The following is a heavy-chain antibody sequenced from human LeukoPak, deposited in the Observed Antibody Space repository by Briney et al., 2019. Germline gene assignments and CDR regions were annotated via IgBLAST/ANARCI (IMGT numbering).Heavy chain of an antibody. CDR2: IYPGDSDT. CDR1: GYSFTSYW. D-gene: IGHD1-26*01. CDR3: ARHSPRSGTYYSFDT. J-gene: IGHJ3*02. V-gene: IGHV5-51*01. Sequence: GESLKISCEGSGYSFTSYWIAWVRQMPGKGLEWMGMIYPGDSDTRYGPSFQGQVTISADKSISTAYLQWSSLKASDTAMYYCARHSPRSGTYYSFDTWGQGTMVTVSS.